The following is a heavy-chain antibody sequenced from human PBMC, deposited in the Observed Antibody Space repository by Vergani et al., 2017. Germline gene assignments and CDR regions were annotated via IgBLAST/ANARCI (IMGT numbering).Heavy chain of an antibody. CDR1: GYTFTAHY. D-gene: IGHD4-17*01. CDR3: ATPQTVTTGGMEV. Sequence: VQLVQSGAEVQKPGATLKISCKVSGYTFTAHYMHWVTQAPGKGLEWMGLVDPEDGETIYAEKLTGRVTIAADTSTDTAHLELSSLRSEDTAVYYCATPQTVTTGGMEVWGQGTTVIVSS. J-gene: IGHJ6*02. CDR2: VDPEDGET. V-gene: IGHV1-69-2*01.